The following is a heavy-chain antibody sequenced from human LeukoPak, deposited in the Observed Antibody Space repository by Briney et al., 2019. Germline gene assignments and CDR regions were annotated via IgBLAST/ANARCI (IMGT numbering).Heavy chain of an antibody. CDR1: GYTFTSYA. CDR3: ARGGLSSVQLWFLLTKDHDAFDI. V-gene: IGHV1-3*03. D-gene: IGHD5-18*01. CDR2: INAGNGNT. J-gene: IGHJ3*02. Sequence: ASVKVSCKASGYTFTSYAMHWVRQAPGQRLEWMGWINAGNGNTKYSQEFQGRVTITRDTSASTAYMELSSLRSEDMAVYYCARGGLSSVQLWFLLTKDHDAFDIWGQGTMVTVSS.